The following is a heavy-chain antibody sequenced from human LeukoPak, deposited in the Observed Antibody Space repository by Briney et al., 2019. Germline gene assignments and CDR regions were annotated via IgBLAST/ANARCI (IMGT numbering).Heavy chain of an antibody. CDR3: AKDHYLVWDYYFDY. V-gene: IGHV3-23*01. J-gene: IGHJ4*02. CDR2: ISGGGGGT. CDR1: GFAFSSYA. Sequence: GGSLRLSCAASGFAFSSYAMSWVRQAPGEGLAWVSVISGGGGGTNYADSVKGRFTISRDNSKNTLFLQMNSLRAEDTAVYYCAKDHYLVWDYYFDYWGQGTLVTVSS. D-gene: IGHD3-16*01.